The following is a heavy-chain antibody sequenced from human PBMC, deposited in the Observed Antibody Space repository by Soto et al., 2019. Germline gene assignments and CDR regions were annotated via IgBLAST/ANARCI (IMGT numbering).Heavy chain of an antibody. J-gene: IGHJ5*02. CDR1: GYSFRTHG. CDR2: ISTYDDKT. D-gene: IGHD2-15*01. V-gene: IGHV1-18*01. Sequence: QVKLVQSGAEVKTPGASGKVSCRASGYSFRTHGISWVRQAPGQGLERMGWISTYDDKTNFPQKCQGRITMTTDTSTSTAYMELRSLRSDDTAVYFCARDLGYCNSSGCFRNWFDPWGQGTLVTVSS. CDR3: ARDLGYCNSSGCFRNWFDP.